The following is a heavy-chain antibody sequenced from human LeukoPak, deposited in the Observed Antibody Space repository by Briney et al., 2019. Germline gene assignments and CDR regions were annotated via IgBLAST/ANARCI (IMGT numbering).Heavy chain of an antibody. V-gene: IGHV4-4*02. Sequence: SGTLSLTCAASGGTFSSSNWRSCVRPPPGKGLEWIGNIYRSGSTNYNPSLKSRVTISVDKSKNQFSLKLSSVTAADTAVYYCARVRSGWYSGYYFDYWGQETLDTVSS. D-gene: IGHD6-19*01. CDR2: IYRSGST. CDR1: GGTFSSSNW. J-gene: IGHJ4*02. CDR3: ARVRSGWYSGYYFDY.